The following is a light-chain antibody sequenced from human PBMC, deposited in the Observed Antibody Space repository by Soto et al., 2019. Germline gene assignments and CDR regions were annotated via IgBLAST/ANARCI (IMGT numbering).Light chain of an antibody. Sequence: EIVMTQSPATLSVSPGERATLSCRASQPVAANLAWYQKKPGQAPRLLIYGVSTRATGIPARFSGSGSGTEFTLTISSLQSEDFAVYYCHQYNNWPPLTFVGGTKVQIK. CDR1: QPVAAN. V-gene: IGKV3-15*01. CDR2: GVS. J-gene: IGKJ4*01. CDR3: HQYNNWPPLT.